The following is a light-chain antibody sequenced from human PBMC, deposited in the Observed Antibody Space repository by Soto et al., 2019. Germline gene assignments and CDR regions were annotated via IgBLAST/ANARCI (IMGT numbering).Light chain of an antibody. J-gene: IGKJ2*01. CDR1: QSISTY. Sequence: DIQMTQSPSSLSASVGDRVTITCRASQSISTYLNWYQQKLGKAPKLLIYAASSMQSGVPSRFSGSGSGTDFTSTISSLQPEDFATYYCQQCHSSQNTFGQGTKLEI. CDR2: AAS. V-gene: IGKV1-39*01. CDR3: QQCHSSQNT.